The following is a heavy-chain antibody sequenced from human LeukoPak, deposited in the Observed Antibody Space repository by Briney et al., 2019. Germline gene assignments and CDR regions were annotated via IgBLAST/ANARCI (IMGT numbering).Heavy chain of an antibody. CDR3: ARDNYCSGGSCDWFDP. Sequence: GASVKVSCKASGYTFTGYYMHWVRQAPGQGLEWMGWINPNSGGTNYAQKFQGRVTMTRDTSISTAYMELSRLRSDDTAVYYCARDNYCSGGSCDWFDPWGQGTLVTVSS. D-gene: IGHD2-15*01. CDR2: INPNSGGT. V-gene: IGHV1-2*02. CDR1: GYTFTGYY. J-gene: IGHJ5*02.